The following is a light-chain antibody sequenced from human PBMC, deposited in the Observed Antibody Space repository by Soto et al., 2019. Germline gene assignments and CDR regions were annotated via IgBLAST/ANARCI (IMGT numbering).Light chain of an antibody. Sequence: DIQMTQSPSTLSASVGDSVTITCRASQSISHWLAWYQQKPGKAPKLLIYKASNLESGVPSGFSGSGSGTEFTLTISNLQPDDFATYYCQQYTGYPVTFGQGTRLEIK. V-gene: IGKV1-5*03. J-gene: IGKJ5*01. CDR3: QQYTGYPVT. CDR1: QSISHW. CDR2: KAS.